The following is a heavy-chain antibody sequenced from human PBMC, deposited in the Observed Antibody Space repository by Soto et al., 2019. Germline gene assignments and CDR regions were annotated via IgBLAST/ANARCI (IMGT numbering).Heavy chain of an antibody. CDR2: IYHSGST. V-gene: IGHV4-4*02. D-gene: IGHD3-10*01. CDR1: GGSISSSNW. J-gene: IGHJ4*02. CDR3: PRVSITMVRGVPEQDY. Sequence: QVQLQESGPGLVKPSGTLSLTCAVSGGSISSSNWWSWVRQPPGKGLEWIGEIYHSGSTNSNPSLTSRVTNSVDKSKNQVSLKLSSVTAADTAVYYCPRVSITMVRGVPEQDYWGQGTLVTVSS.